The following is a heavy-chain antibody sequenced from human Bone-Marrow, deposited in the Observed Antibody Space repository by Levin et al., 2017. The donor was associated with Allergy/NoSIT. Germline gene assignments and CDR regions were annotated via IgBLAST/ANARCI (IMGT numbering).Heavy chain of an antibody. D-gene: IGHD2-15*01. CDR3: ARDGVDAGVYFDY. V-gene: IGHV3-7*01. Sequence: ETLSLTCAASGFSFSSHWMSWVRQAPGKGLEWVANINQVGSEKYYVDSVKGRFTTSRANAKNSLYLQMNSLRAEDTAVYDCARDGVDAGVYFDYWGQGTLVTVSS. CDR1: GFSFSSHW. CDR2: INQVGSEK. J-gene: IGHJ4*02.